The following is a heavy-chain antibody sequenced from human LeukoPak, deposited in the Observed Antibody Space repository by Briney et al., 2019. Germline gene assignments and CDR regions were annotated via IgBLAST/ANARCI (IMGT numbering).Heavy chain of an antibody. Sequence: GESLKISCKGFGDSFTYYWIGWVRQMPGKGLDWMGSVYPGDSDTRYSPSFQGQVTISTDKPISTAYLQWNSLKASDTAMYYCASGRENYDSSGYYPDGFDIWGQGTMVTVSS. CDR1: GDSFTYYW. J-gene: IGHJ3*02. V-gene: IGHV5-51*04. CDR2: VYPGDSDT. CDR3: ASGRENYDSSGYYPDGFDI. D-gene: IGHD3-22*01.